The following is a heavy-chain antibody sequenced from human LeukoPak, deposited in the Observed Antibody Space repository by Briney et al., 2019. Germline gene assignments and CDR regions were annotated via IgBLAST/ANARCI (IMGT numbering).Heavy chain of an antibody. J-gene: IGHJ4*02. D-gene: IGHD2-2*01. Sequence: GGSLRLSCAASGFTFSSYWMHWVRQAPGKGLESVANIKQDGSEKHYVDSVKGRFTISRDNSKNTLYLQMSSLRAEDTAVYYCAKDSGGYSSSSFGSWGQGTLVTVSS. V-gene: IGHV3-7*03. CDR1: GFTFSSYW. CDR3: AKDSGGYSSSSFGS. CDR2: IKQDGSEK.